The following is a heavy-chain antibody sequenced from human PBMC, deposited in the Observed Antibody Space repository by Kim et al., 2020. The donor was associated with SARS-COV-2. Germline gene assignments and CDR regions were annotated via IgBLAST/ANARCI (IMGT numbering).Heavy chain of an antibody. V-gene: IGHV3-23*01. CDR3: AKDPGYSIPLPFDY. D-gene: IGHD3-22*01. Sequence: ADPVKGRFTISRDNSKNTLYLQMNSLRAEDTAVYYCAKDPGYSIPLPFDYWGQGTLVTVSS. J-gene: IGHJ4*02.